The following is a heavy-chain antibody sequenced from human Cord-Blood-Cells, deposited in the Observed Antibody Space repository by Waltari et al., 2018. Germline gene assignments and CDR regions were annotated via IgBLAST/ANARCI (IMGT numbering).Heavy chain of an antibody. V-gene: IGHV1-69*06. Sequence: EVKKPGSSVKVSCKASGGTFSSYAISWVRQAPGHGLEWMGGIIPIFGTANYAQKFQGRVTITADKSTSTAYMELSSLRSEDTAVYYCARELELGTYYYYYYGMDVWGQGTTVTVSS. CDR1: GGTFSSYA. J-gene: IGHJ6*02. D-gene: IGHD1-26*01. CDR3: ARELELGTYYYYYYGMDV. CDR2: IIPIFGTA.